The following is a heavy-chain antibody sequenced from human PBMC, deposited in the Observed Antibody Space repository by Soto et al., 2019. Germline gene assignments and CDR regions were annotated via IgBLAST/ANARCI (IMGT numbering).Heavy chain of an antibody. D-gene: IGHD4-4*01. J-gene: IGHJ4*02. V-gene: IGHV3-21*01. Sequence: EVQLVESGGGLVKPGGSLRLSCVGSAFIFSDHSMNWVRQAPVKGLEWVTSIGDTGTFIYYADSVKGRFTISRDNAKNSLFLQMDSLRPEDTAVYYCARDQRYLRQGYSDYWGQGTLVTVSS. CDR3: ARDQRYLRQGYSDY. CDR1: AFIFSDHS. CDR2: IGDTGTFI.